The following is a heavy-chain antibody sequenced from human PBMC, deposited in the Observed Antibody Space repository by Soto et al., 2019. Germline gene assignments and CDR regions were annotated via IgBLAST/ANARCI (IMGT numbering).Heavy chain of an antibody. CDR2: INHSGST. CDR1: GGSFSGYY. CDR3: ARGRVVVVPAAVITRPQGSDFDY. D-gene: IGHD2-2*01. Sequence: NPSETLSLTCAVYGGSFSGYYWSWIRQPPGKGLEWIGEINHSGSTNYNPSLKSRVTISVDTSKNQFSLKLSSVTAADTAVYYCARGRVVVVPAAVITRPQGSDFDYWGQGTLVTSPQ. V-gene: IGHV4-34*01. J-gene: IGHJ4*02.